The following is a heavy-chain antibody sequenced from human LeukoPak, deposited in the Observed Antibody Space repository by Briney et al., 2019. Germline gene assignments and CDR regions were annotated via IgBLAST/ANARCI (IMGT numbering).Heavy chain of an antibody. V-gene: IGHV3-30*02. CDR2: IRYDGSNK. J-gene: IGHJ4*02. CDR1: GFTFSSYG. Sequence: PGGSLRLSCAASGFTFSSYGMHWVRQAPGKGLEWVAFIRYDGSNKYYADSVKGRFTISRDNSKNTLYLQMNSLRAEDTAVYYCAREALIGIAVAGYEVDYWGQGTLVTVSS. CDR3: AREALIGIAVAGYEVDY. D-gene: IGHD6-19*01.